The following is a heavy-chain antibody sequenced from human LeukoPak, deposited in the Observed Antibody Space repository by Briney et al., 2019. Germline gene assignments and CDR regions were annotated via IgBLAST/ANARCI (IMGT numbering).Heavy chain of an antibody. CDR3: ARGRTAVAGYFDY. J-gene: IGHJ4*02. CDR1: GFTFSSYS. D-gene: IGHD6-19*01. V-gene: IGHV3-21*01. Sequence: GGSLRLSCAASGFTFSSYSMSWVRQAPGKRLEWVSSISTTSGYIYYADSVKGRFTISRDNAQNSLYLQMNSLRAEDTAVYYCARGRTAVAGYFDYWGQGTLVTVSS. CDR2: ISTTSGYI.